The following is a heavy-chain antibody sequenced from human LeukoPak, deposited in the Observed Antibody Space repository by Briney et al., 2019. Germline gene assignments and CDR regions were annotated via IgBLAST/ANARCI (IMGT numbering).Heavy chain of an antibody. V-gene: IGHV3-53*01. CDR3: AKDKQWLASYFDY. CDR2: IYSGGST. J-gene: IGHJ4*02. D-gene: IGHD6-19*01. CDR1: GFTVSSNY. Sequence: GGSLRLSCAASGFTVSSNYMNWVRQAPGKGLEWVSVIYSGGSTYYADSVKGRFTVSRDNSKNTLYLQMNSLRAEDTAVYYCAKDKQWLASYFDYWGQGTLVTVSS.